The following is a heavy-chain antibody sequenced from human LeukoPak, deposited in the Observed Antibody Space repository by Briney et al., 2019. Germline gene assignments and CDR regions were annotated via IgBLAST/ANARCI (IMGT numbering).Heavy chain of an antibody. V-gene: IGHV3-23*01. CDR3: AKVTGSGSYLADAFDI. CDR1: GLTFSSYG. D-gene: IGHD3-10*01. J-gene: IGHJ3*02. CDR2: ISGSGDST. Sequence: GGSLRLSCAASGLTFSSYGMNWVRQAPGKGLEWVSAISGSGDSTYHADSVRGRFTVSRDNSKNTLYLQMKSLNAEDTAVYYCAKVTGSGSYLADAFDIWGHGTVVTVSS.